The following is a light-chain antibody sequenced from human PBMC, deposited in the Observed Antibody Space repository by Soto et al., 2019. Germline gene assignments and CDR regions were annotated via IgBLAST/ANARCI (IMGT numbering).Light chain of an antibody. CDR2: DAS. CDR3: QQYDSYART. V-gene: IGKV1-5*01. CDR1: ESIGTR. Sequence: DIQMTQSPSTLSASVGDSVTISCRASESIGTRLAWYQQKPGKAPKLLISDASTLESGAPSRFSSSGSGTEFTITISSLQPDDFATYYCQQYDSYARTFGPGTKVDIK. J-gene: IGKJ1*01.